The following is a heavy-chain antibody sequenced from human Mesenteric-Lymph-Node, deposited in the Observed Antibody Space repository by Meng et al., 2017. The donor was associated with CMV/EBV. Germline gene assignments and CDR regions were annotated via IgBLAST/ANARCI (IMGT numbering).Heavy chain of an antibody. Sequence: SETLSLTCAVYGGSFSGDYWSWIRQPPGKGLEWIGEINHSGSTNYNPSLKSRVTISVDTSKNQFSLKLSSVTAADTAVYYCARAYYYYYDMDVWGQGTTVTVSS. V-gene: IGHV4-34*01. J-gene: IGHJ6*02. CDR2: INHSGST. CDR3: ARAYYYYYDMDV. CDR1: GGSFSGDY.